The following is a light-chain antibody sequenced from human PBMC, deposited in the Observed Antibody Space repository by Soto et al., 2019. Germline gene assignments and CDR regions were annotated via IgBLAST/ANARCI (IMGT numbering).Light chain of an antibody. J-gene: IGKJ4*01. CDR2: DAS. V-gene: IGKV1-33*01. CDR3: QQYANPPLT. Sequence: DIQMTQSPSSLSASVGDRLSITCQASQDMRNYLNWYQQKPGKAPKLLIYDASNLETGVPSRFSGSGSGTDFTFTITSLQPEDIATYYCQQYANPPLTFGGGTKVDIK. CDR1: QDMRNY.